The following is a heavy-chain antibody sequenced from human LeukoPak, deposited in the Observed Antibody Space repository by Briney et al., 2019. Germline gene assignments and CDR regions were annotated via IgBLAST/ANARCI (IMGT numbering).Heavy chain of an antibody. CDR1: GFTVSSNY. CDR3: AIRKSGNAIDY. D-gene: IGHD5-12*01. J-gene: IGHJ4*02. Sequence: GGSLRLSCAASGFTVSSNYMSWVRQAPGKGLEWVSVIYSGGSTYYADSVKGRFSISRDKSKNTLYLQTNSLRAEDTAVYYCAIRKSGNAIDYWGQGTLVTVSS. CDR2: IYSGGST. V-gene: IGHV3-66*01.